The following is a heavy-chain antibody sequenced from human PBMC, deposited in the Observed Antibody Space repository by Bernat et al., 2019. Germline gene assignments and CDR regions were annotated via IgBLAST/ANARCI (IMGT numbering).Heavy chain of an antibody. CDR3: SILRQAVAGTVGRYYYYGMDV. Sequence: QVQLVQSGAEVKKPGSSVKVSCKASGGTFSSYAISWVRQAPGQGLEWMGGIIPIFGTANYAQKFQGRVTITADKSTSTAYMELSSLRSEDTAVYYWSILRQAVAGTVGRYYYYGMDVWGQGTTVTVSS. D-gene: IGHD6-19*01. J-gene: IGHJ6*02. CDR1: GGTFSSYA. CDR2: IIPIFGTA. V-gene: IGHV1-69*06.